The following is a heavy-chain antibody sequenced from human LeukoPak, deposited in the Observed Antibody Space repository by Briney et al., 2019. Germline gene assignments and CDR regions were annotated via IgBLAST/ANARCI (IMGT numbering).Heavy chain of an antibody. J-gene: IGHJ6*02. CDR3: ARSPSYCTNGVCGMDV. CDR2: MNPNSGNT. V-gene: IGHV1-8*01. Sequence: ASVKVSCKASGYTFFSYDINWVRQATGQGLEWMGWMNPNSGNTGYAQKFQGRVTMTRNTSISTAYMELSSLRSEDTAVYYCARSPSYCTNGVCGMDVWGQGTTVTVSS. D-gene: IGHD2-8*01. CDR1: GYTFFSYD.